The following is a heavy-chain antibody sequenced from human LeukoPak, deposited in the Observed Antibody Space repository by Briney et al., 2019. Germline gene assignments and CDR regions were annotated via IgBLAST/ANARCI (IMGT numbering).Heavy chain of an antibody. V-gene: IGHV3-21*01. J-gene: IGHJ4*02. D-gene: IGHD2/OR15-2a*01. Sequence: GGSLRLSCAASGFTFSNSAMNWVRQAPGKGLEWVSSIDNVASHIYYAESVKGRFTISRDNAKNSVSLQMNNLRAEDTAVYYCARDPTHYLRYGYFDSWGQGILVTVSS. CDR3: ARDPTHYLRYGYFDS. CDR1: GFTFSNSA. CDR2: IDNVASHI.